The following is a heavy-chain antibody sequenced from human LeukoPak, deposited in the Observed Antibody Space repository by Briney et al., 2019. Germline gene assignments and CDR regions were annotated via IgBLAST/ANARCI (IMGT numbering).Heavy chain of an antibody. CDR1: GGSISSNGYY. CDR2: IYYSGNT. D-gene: IGHD5-18*01. V-gene: IGHV4-39*07. J-gene: IGHJ6*02. Sequence: SETLSLTCTVSGGSISSNGYYWGWIRQPPGKGLEWIGSIYYSGNTYYNPSLKSRVTISVDTSKNQFSLRLSSVTAADTAVYYCARASVADTAMVNSGHYYYYYYGMDVWGQGTTVTVSS. CDR3: ARASVADTAMVNSGHYYYYYYGMDV.